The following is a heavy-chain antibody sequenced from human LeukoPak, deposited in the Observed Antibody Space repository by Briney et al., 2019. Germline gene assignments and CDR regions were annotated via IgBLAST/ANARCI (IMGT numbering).Heavy chain of an antibody. J-gene: IGHJ6*02. V-gene: IGHV3-11*01. Sequence: GGSLRLSCVASGITLSDSYMTWIRQAPGKGLEWVSSISTSGSSKYYADSLRGRITVSRDNAKKSLYLQMNSLRAEDSATYYCAREFQGQNRRSLGRDSEYSWYYGLDVWGQGTTVTVSS. CDR2: ISTSGSSK. D-gene: IGHD3-16*01. CDR1: GITLSDSY. CDR3: AREFQGQNRRSLGRDSEYSWYYGLDV.